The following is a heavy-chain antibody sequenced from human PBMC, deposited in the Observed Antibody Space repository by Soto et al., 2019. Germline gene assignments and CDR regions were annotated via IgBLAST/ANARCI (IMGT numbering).Heavy chain of an antibody. J-gene: IGHJ6*02. D-gene: IGHD2-2*01. CDR1: GFTFSNAW. CDR2: IKSKTDGGTT. CDR3: STARDIVVAPDIELGYSDGMDV. V-gene: IGHV3-15*07. Sequence: EVQLVESGGGLVKPGGSLRLSCAASGFTFSNAWMNWVRQAPGKGLEWVGRIKSKTDGGTTEYAATVKGRFTISSDDSKNTPYLQMNSLKAEDAAVYYCSTARDIVVAPDIELGYSDGMDVWGQETTVTVSS.